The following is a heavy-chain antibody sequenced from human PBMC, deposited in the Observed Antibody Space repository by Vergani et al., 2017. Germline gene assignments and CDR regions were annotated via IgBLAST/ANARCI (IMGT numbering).Heavy chain of an antibody. CDR1: GYTFTSYY. D-gene: IGHD3-22*01. CDR2: INPSGGST. J-gene: IGHJ3*02. Sequence: QVQLVQSGAEVKKPGASVKVSCKASGYTFTSYYMHWVRQAPGQGLEWIGIINPSGGSTSYAQKFQGRVTMTRDTSTSTVYMELSSLRSEDTAVYYCARGLTYYYDSSGQKDAFDIWGQGTMVTVAS. CDR3: ARGLTYYYDSSGQKDAFDI. V-gene: IGHV1-46*01.